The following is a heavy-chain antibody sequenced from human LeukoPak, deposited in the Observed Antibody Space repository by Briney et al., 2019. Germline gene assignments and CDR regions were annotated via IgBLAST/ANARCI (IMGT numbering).Heavy chain of an antibody. V-gene: IGHV1-69*01. CDR3: ARDKVVVVPAARSKNNYYYYYMDV. D-gene: IGHD2-2*01. Sequence: ASVKVSCKASGGTFSSYAISWVRQAPGQGLEWMGGIIPIFGTANYAQKFQGRVTITADESTSTAYMELSSLRSEDTAVYYCARDKVVVVPAARSKNNYYYYYMDVWGKGTTVTISS. J-gene: IGHJ6*03. CDR1: GGTFSSYA. CDR2: IIPIFGTA.